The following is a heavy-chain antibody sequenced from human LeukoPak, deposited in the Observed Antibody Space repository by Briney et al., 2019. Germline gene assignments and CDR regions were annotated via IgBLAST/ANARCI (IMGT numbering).Heavy chain of an antibody. CDR1: GDSISSHLSY. D-gene: IGHD1-1*01. CDR3: ARQGPTETFDC. CDR2: FYYTGST. Sequence: PSETLSLTCTVSGDSISSHLSYWGWIRQPPGKGLEWIGNFYYTGSTYYNPSLKSRVTISVDMSKNQFSLRLNSVTVADTAVYYCARQGPTETFDCWGQGALVTVSS. J-gene: IGHJ4*02. V-gene: IGHV4-39*01.